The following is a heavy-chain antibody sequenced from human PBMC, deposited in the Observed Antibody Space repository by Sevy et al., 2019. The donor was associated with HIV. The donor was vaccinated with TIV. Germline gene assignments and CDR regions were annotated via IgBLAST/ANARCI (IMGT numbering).Heavy chain of an antibody. Sequence: GGSLRLSCAASGFTFSSYAMSWVRQAPGKGLEWVSAISGSGGSTYYADSVKGRFTISRDNSKNTLYLQMNSLRAEDTAVYYCAKDRGPTGGKRNYYYYGMDVRGQGTTVTVSS. J-gene: IGHJ6*02. CDR2: ISGSGGST. CDR1: GFTFSSYA. CDR3: AKDRGPTGGKRNYYYYGMDV. V-gene: IGHV3-23*01. D-gene: IGHD3-10*01.